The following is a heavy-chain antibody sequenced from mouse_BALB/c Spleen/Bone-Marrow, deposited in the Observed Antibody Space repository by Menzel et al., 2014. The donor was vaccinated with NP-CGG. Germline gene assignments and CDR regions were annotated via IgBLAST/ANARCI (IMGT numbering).Heavy chain of an antibody. V-gene: IGHV14-3*02. CDR1: GFNVKDTH. J-gene: IGHJ3*01. CDR2: IDPANGNT. Sequence: VQLQQSGAELVKPGASVKLSCTPSGFNVKDTHMHWVKQRPEQGLEWIGRIDPANGNTKYDPNFQGKATITADTSSNTAYLQLSSMASEDTAVYYCARDYDYASWFAYWGQGTLVTVS. CDR3: ARDYDYASWFAY. D-gene: IGHD2-4*01.